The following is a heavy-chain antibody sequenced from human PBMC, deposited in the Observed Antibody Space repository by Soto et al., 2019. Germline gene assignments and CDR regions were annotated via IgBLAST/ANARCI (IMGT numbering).Heavy chain of an antibody. D-gene: IGHD2-15*01. V-gene: IGHV4-31*03. J-gene: IGHJ5*02. CDR2: IYYSGST. CDR3: ARDRCSGGSCYSNWFDP. CDR1: GGSISSGGYY. Sequence: PSETLSLTCTVSGGSISSGGYYWSWIRQHPGKGLEWIGYIYYSGSTYYNPSLKSRVTISVDTSKNQFSLKLSSVTAADTAVYYCARDRCSGGSCYSNWFDPWGQGTLVTVSS.